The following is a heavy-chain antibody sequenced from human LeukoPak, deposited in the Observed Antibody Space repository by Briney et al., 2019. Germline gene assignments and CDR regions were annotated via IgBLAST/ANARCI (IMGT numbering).Heavy chain of an antibody. D-gene: IGHD5-12*01. V-gene: IGHV3-7*01. J-gene: IGHJ4*02. Sequence: GGSLRLSCAVSGITFRGYWMGWVRQAPGKGLEWVAHMKQDGSEKYYVDSVKGRFTISRDNAKNSLYLEMNSLRDEDTAVYYCARDLGHTGYDLYDYWGQGTLVTVSS. CDR2: MKQDGSEK. CDR3: ARDLGHTGYDLYDY. CDR1: GITFRGYW.